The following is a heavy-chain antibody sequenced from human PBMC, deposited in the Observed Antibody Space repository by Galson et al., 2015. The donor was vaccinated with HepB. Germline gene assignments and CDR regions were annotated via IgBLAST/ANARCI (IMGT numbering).Heavy chain of an antibody. V-gene: IGHV6-1*01. J-gene: IGHJ4*02. CDR2: TYYRSKWYN. Sequence: CAISGDSVSSNSAAWNWIRQSPSRGLEWLGRTYYRSKWYNDYAVSVKGRITINPDTSKNQFSLQLNSVTPEDTAVYYCARGGRDLYDYGDHGPFDYWGQGTLVTVSS. D-gene: IGHD4-17*01. CDR3: ARGGRDLYDYGDHGPFDY. CDR1: GDSVSSNSAA.